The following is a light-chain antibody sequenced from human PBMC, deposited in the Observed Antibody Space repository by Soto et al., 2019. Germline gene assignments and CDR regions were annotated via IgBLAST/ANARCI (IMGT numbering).Light chain of an antibody. CDR2: QVT. Sequence: QSALTQPASVSGSPGQSITISCTGTSSDVGNYNYVSWYQETPGKAPRLIIYQVTNRPSGVSNRFSGSKSGNTAYLTISGLQADDEADYYCTSFSTGSSYVIFGGGTKLTVL. J-gene: IGLJ2*01. CDR1: SSDVGNYNY. CDR3: TSFSTGSSYVI. V-gene: IGLV2-14*01.